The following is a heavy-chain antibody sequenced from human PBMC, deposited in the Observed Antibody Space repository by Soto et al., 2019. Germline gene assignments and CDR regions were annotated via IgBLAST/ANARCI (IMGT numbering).Heavy chain of an antibody. CDR3: TRGQWLVPVDY. CDR1: GFTFGDYA. J-gene: IGHJ4*02. D-gene: IGHD6-19*01. V-gene: IGHV3-49*03. Sequence: GGSLRLSCTASGFTFGDYAMIWFRQAPGKGLEWVGFIRSKAYGGTTEYAASVKGRFTISRDDSKSIAYLQMNSLKTEDTAVYYCTRGQWLVPVDYWGQGTLVTVSS. CDR2: IRSKAYGGTT.